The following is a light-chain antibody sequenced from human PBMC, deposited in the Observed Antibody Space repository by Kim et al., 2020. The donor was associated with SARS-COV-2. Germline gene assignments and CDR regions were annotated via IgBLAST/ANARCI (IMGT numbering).Light chain of an antibody. Sequence: DFQMTQSPSSLSASVGDRVTITCQASHDIGNYLNWYQHKPGKAPKLLIYDASTLQGGVPSRFSGSGVGTTFTFTITGLQPEDIATYFCQQNDFPPLTFGGGTKVDIK. V-gene: IGKV1-33*01. CDR2: DAS. CDR1: HDIGNY. J-gene: IGKJ4*01. CDR3: QQNDFPPLT.